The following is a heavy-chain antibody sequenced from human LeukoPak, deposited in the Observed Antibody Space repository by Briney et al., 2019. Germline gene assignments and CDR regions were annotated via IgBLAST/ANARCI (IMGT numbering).Heavy chain of an antibody. CDR1: GGSISSGDYY. CDR3: ARGGSGDEWELLDY. V-gene: IGHV4-30-4*01. CDR2: IYYSGST. Sequence: SQTLSLTCTVSGGSISSGDYYWSWIRQPPGKGLEWIGYIYYSGSTYYNPSLKSRVTISVDTSKNQFSLKLSSVTAADTAVYYGARGGSGDEWELLDYWGQGTLVTVSS. D-gene: IGHD1-26*01. J-gene: IGHJ4*02.